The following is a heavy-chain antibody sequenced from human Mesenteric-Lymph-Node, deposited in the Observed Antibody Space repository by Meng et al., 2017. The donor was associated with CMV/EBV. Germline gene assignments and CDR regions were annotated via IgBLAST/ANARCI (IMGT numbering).Heavy chain of an antibody. CDR3: VREGIYCSSFSCYNDY. CDR1: GFTFSNNV. J-gene: IGHJ4*02. V-gene: IGHV3-23*01. Sequence: GESLKISCAASGFTFSNNVMSWVRQAPGKGLEWVSAISVSGGSTYYADSVKGRFTISRDNAKNSLYLHMDALRAEDTAVYYCVREGIYCSSFSCYNDYWGQGTLVTVSS. D-gene: IGHD2-2*01. CDR2: ISVSGGST.